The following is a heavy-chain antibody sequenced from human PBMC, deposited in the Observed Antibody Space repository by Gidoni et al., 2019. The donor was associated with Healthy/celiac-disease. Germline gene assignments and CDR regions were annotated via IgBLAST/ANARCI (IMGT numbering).Heavy chain of an antibody. CDR2: INHSGST. CDR3: ARRAKAGDPDYYDSSGYYYYFDY. Sequence: QVQLQQWGAGLLKPSETLSLTCAFYGGSFSGYYWSWIRQPPGKGLEWIGEINHSGSTNYNPSLKSRVTISVDTSKNQFSLKLSSVTAADTAVYYCARRAKAGDPDYYDSSGYYYYFDYWGQGTLVTVSS. J-gene: IGHJ4*02. D-gene: IGHD3-22*01. CDR1: GGSFSGYY. V-gene: IGHV4-34*01.